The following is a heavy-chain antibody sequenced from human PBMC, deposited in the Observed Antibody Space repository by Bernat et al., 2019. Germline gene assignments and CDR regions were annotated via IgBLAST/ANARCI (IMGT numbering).Heavy chain of an antibody. J-gene: IGHJ2*01. D-gene: IGHD1-1*01. CDR1: GGSFSGYY. CDR3: ARGLESWGYFDL. Sequence: QVQLQQWGAGLLKPSETLSLTCAVYGGSFSGYYWSWIRQPPGKGLEWIGEINHSGSTNYNPSLKSRVTISVDTSKNQFSLKLNSVTAADTAVYYCARGLESWGYFDLGGRGTLVTVSS. V-gene: IGHV4-34*01. CDR2: INHSGST.